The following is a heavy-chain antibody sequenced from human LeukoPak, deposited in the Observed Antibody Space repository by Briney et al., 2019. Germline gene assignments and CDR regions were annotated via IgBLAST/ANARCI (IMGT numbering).Heavy chain of an antibody. J-gene: IGHJ6*03. Sequence: GGSLRLSCAASGFTFSSYEMNWVRQAPGKVLEWVSYISSSGSTIYYADSVKGRFTISRDNAKNSLYLQMNSLRGEDKVVYYCAKATYYYDSSGYYNYYYDKDVWGKGTTVTVSS. CDR3: AKATYYYDSSGYYNYYYDKDV. D-gene: IGHD3-22*01. V-gene: IGHV3-48*03. CDR2: ISSSGSTI. CDR1: GFTFSSYE.